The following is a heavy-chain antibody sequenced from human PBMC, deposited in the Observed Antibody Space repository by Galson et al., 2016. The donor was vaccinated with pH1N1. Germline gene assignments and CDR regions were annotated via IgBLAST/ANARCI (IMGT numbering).Heavy chain of an antibody. V-gene: IGHV1-69*04. CDR1: GVTFSTYA. CDR3: ARDRHSGDDRASDY. CDR2: IIPILGMT. D-gene: IGHD5-12*01. J-gene: IGHJ4*02. Sequence: QSGAEVKKPGASVKVSCKASGVTFSTYAVAWVRQAPGQGLEWMGRIIPILGMTNYAQKFQGRVTITADTSTYTTYMELSSLRSEDTAMYYCARDRHSGDDRASDYWGRGTLVTVSS.